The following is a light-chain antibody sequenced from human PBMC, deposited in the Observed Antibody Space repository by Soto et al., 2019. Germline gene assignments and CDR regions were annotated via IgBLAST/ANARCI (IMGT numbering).Light chain of an antibody. CDR3: QSYDTALSVYVV. J-gene: IGLJ2*01. V-gene: IGLV1-40*01. CDR1: SSTVGAGFD. CDR2: EDT. Sequence: QSVLTQPPSVSGSPGQRVTISCTGSSSTVGAGFDVHWYQQHPGTAPKLLIYEDTNRPSGVPDRFSGSKSGTSASLVITGLQAEDEADYYCQSYDTALSVYVVFGGGTQLTVL.